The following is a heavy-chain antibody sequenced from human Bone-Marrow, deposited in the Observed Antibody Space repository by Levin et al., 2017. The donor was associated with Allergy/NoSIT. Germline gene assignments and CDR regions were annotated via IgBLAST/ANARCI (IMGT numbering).Heavy chain of an antibody. CDR3: AKGAGWVAGAVALI. CDR2: ISGSGSST. CDR1: GFTFNSYA. Sequence: GESLKISCAASGFTFNSYALSWVRQAPGKGLEWVSAISGSGSSTYYADSVKGRFTISRDNSKTTLYLQMNSRRAEDTAVYYCAKGAGWVAGAVALIWGQGTLVTVSS. V-gene: IGHV3-23*01. D-gene: IGHD6-19*01. J-gene: IGHJ4*02.